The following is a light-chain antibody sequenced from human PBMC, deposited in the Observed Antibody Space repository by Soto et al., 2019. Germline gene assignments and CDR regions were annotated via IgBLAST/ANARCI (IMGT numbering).Light chain of an antibody. CDR2: NVS. J-gene: IGKJ2*01. CDR1: QSLAYIDGNTY. CDR3: MQSTHGPPYT. Sequence: EVVMTQSPLSLPVTLGQPASISCRSSQSLAYIDGNTYLTWFHQRPGQSPRRLIYNVSNRDSGVPDRFSGSGSGTDFTLKISRVEAEDVGIYYCMQSTHGPPYTFGQGTKLEIK. V-gene: IGKV2-30*01.